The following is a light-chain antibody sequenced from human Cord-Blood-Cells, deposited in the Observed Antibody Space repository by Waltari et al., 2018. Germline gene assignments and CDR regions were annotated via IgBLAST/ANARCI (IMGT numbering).Light chain of an antibody. CDR3: QQYDNLSYT. CDR1: QDISNY. CDR2: DAS. Sequence: IQMIQSPSCLSASVGDRVTITCQASQDISNYVNWYQQKPGKAPKLLIYDASNLETGDPSRFSGSGSGTDFTFTISSLQPEDIATYYCQQYDNLSYTFGQGTKLEIK. J-gene: IGKJ2*01. V-gene: IGKV1-33*01.